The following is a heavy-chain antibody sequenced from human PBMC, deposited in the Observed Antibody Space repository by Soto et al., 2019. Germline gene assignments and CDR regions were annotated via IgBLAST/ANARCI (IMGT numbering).Heavy chain of an antibody. Sequence: EVQLLESGGGLVQPGGSLRLSCAASGFTFSRYGMSWVRQAPGKGLEWVSGISGSSGSTYYADSVKGRFTISRDNSKNTLYLQMNSLRAEDTAVYYCVESSGGDDWGQGTLVTVSS. CDR2: ISGSSGST. D-gene: IGHD6-19*01. V-gene: IGHV3-23*01. J-gene: IGHJ4*02. CDR1: GFTFSRYG. CDR3: VESSGGDD.